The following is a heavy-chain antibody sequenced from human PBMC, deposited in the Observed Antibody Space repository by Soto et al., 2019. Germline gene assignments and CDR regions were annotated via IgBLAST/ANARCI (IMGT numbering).Heavy chain of an antibody. Sequence: SVKVSCKASGYTFTGYYMHWVRQAPGQGLEWMGWINPNSGGTNYAQKFQGRVTMTRDTSISTAYMELSRLRSGDTAVYYCARGLTAVDYYGMDVWGQGTTVTVSS. CDR3: ARGLTAVDYYGMDV. V-gene: IGHV1-2*02. CDR2: INPNSGGT. J-gene: IGHJ6*02. CDR1: GYTFTGYY.